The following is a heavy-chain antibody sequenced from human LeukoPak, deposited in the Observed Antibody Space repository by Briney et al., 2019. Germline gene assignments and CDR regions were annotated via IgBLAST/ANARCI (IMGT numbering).Heavy chain of an antibody. J-gene: IGHJ4*02. V-gene: IGHV3-23*01. D-gene: IGHD1-1*01. CDR1: GFTVSSNY. CDR2: ITASGATT. Sequence: GGSLRLSCAASGFTVSSNYMSWVRQAPGKGLEWVSAITASGATTYYADSVKGRFTISRDNSKNTLYLHIDSLRAEDTAVYYCGEVQSGNKFDYWGRGTQVTVSS. CDR3: GEVQSGNKFDY.